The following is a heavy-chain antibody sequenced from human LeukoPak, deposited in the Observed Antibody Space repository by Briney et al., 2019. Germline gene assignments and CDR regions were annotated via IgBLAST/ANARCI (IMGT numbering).Heavy chain of an antibody. CDR1: GFTFSSYG. Sequence: PGGSLRLSCAASGFTFSSYGMHWVRQAPGKGLEWVAVISYDGSNKYYADSVKGRFTISRDNSKNTLYLQMNSLRAEDTAVYYCAKDHKIVVVITTKDYYGMDVWGQGTTVTVSS. J-gene: IGHJ6*02. D-gene: IGHD3-22*01. CDR3: AKDHKIVVVITTKDYYGMDV. V-gene: IGHV3-30*18. CDR2: ISYDGSNK.